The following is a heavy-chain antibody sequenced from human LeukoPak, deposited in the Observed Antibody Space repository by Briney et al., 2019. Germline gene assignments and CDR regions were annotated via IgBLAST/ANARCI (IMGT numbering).Heavy chain of an antibody. J-gene: IGHJ4*02. Sequence: GGSLRLSCAASGFTFQNYAMSWVRQAPGKGLEWASSISGSGPSTDYADSVKGRFTISRDKSKNTLSLQMNSLRAEDTAVYYCARLPTFYYDSSHYHYDYWGQGTLVTVSS. CDR2: ISGSGPST. CDR3: ARLPTFYYDSSHYHYDY. CDR1: GFTFQNYA. D-gene: IGHD3-22*01. V-gene: IGHV3-23*01.